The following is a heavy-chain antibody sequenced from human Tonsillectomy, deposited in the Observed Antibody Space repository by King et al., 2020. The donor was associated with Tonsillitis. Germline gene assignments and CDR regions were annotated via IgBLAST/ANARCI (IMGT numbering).Heavy chain of an antibody. CDR1: GFTFSSYT. CDR3: ARDSNDFWSGYYNH. J-gene: IGHJ5*02. V-gene: IGHV3-21*01. Sequence: VQLVESGGGLVKPGGSLRLSCAASGFTFSSYTMTWVRQAPGKGLEWVSSISSSGTYIYYAASVKGRFTISRDNAKNSLYLQMNSLRAEDTGVYYCARDSNDFWSGYYNHWGQGTLVTVSS. D-gene: IGHD3-3*01. CDR2: ISSSGTYI.